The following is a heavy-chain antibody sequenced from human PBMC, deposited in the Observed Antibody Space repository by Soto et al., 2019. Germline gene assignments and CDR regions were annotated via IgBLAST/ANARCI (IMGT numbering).Heavy chain of an antibody. J-gene: IGHJ5*02. Sequence: QVQLVESGGGLVKPGGSLRLSCAASGFTFSDYYMSWIRQAPGKGLEWVSYISSSGSTIYYAGSVKGRFTISRDNAKNSLYLQMNSLRAEDTAVDYCARRDIVVVPAAEPVGWFDPWGQGTLVTVSS. CDR1: GFTFSDYY. CDR2: ISSSGSTI. V-gene: IGHV3-11*01. CDR3: ARRDIVVVPAAEPVGWFDP. D-gene: IGHD2-2*01.